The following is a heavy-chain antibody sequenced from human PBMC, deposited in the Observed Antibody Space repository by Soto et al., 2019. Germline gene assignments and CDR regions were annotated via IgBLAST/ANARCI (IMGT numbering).Heavy chain of an antibody. Sequence: QVQLVESGGGVVQPGRSLRLSCAASGFTFSSYGMHWVRQAPGKGLEWVAVISYDGSNKYYADSVKGRFTISRDNSKNTLYLQMNSLRAEDTAVYYCAKDSFRGPYYYYMDVWGKGTTVTVSS. D-gene: IGHD3-16*01. V-gene: IGHV3-30*18. CDR1: GFTFSSYG. CDR3: AKDSFRGPYYYYMDV. J-gene: IGHJ6*03. CDR2: ISYDGSNK.